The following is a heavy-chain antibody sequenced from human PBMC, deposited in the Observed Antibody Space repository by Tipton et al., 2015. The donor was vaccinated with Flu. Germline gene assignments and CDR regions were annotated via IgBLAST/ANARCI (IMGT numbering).Heavy chain of an antibody. V-gene: IGHV4-31*03. CDR2: IYYSGST. CDR1: GDSINTGGAY. CDR3: ARDSYYGSGSYYFDY. Sequence: TLSLTCTVSGDSINTGGAYWTWIRQRPGQGLEWIGGIYYSGSTYYNPSLESRVSISVDTSRTHVSLKVNSVTAADTAVYYCARDSYYGSGSYYFDYWGQGTLVTVSS. J-gene: IGHJ4*02. D-gene: IGHD3-10*01.